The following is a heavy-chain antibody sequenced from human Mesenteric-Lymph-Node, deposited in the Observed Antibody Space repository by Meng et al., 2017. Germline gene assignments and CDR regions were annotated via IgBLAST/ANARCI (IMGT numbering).Heavy chain of an antibody. J-gene: IGHJ4*02. CDR2: INTNTGNP. V-gene: IGHV7-4-1*02. CDR1: AYTFSMSH. CDR3: ARGDDILTGYYWINY. D-gene: IGHD3-9*01. Sequence: QVHLVKSGAEEQKPGASVRVSCKACAYTFSMSHMNCVRQATGQVLEWMGWINTNTGNPTYAQGFTGRFVFSLDTSVSTAYLQISSLKAEDTAVYYCARGDDILTGYYWINYWGQGTLVTVSS.